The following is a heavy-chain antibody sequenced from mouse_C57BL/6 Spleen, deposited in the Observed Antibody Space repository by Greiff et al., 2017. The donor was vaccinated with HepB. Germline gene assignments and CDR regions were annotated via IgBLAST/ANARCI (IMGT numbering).Heavy chain of an antibody. CDR1: GFTFSSYA. V-gene: IGHV5-4*01. CDR3: ARGYYYGSRSYWYFDG. J-gene: IGHJ1*03. Sequence: VESGAGLVTPGGSLKLSCAASGFTFSSYAMSWVRQTPEKRLEWVATISDGGSYTYYPDNVKGRVTISRDNAKNNLYLQMSHLKSEDTAMYYFARGYYYGSRSYWYFDGWGTGTTVTVSS. D-gene: IGHD1-1*01. CDR2: ISDGGSYT.